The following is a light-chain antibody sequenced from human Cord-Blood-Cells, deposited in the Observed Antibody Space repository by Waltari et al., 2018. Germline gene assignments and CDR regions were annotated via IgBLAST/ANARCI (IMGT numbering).Light chain of an antibody. V-gene: IGLV2-11*01. CDR2: DVS. CDR1: SSDVGGYYY. CDR3: CSYAGSYVV. J-gene: IGLJ2*01. Sequence: QSALTQPRSVSGSPGQSVPSSCTGTSSDVGGYYYVSWYQQHPGKAPKLMIYDVSKLPSGVPDRFSGSKSGNTASLTISGLQAEDEADYSCCSYAGSYVVFVGGTKLTVL.